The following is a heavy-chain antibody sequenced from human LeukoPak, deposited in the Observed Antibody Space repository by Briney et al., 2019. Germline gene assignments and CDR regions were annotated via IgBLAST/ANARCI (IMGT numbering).Heavy chain of an antibody. CDR3: GRVILGEAKSPIDC. CDR2: ISYSGST. J-gene: IGHJ4*02. V-gene: IGHV4-39*01. Sequence: PETLSLTCTVSGGSISSTSYYWGWIRQPPGKGLEWIGVISYSGSTYYNPSLKSRVTISVDTSKNQFSLKLTSVTAADTAVYYCGRVILGEAKSPIDCWGQGTLVTVSS. CDR1: GGSISSTSYY. D-gene: IGHD3-10*01.